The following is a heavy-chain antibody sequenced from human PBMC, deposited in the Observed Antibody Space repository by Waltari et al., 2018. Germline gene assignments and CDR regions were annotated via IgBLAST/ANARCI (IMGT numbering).Heavy chain of an antibody. V-gene: IGHV4-59*01. Sequence: QVQLQESGPGLVKPSETLSLTCTVSGGSISSYYWSWIRQPPGKGLEWIGYIYYSGSTNYNPSLKSRVTISVDTSKNQFSLKLSSVTAADTVVYYCARVGSSSWLDYWGQGILVTVSS. CDR1: GGSISSYY. CDR2: IYYSGST. CDR3: ARVGSSSWLDY. D-gene: IGHD6-13*01. J-gene: IGHJ4*02.